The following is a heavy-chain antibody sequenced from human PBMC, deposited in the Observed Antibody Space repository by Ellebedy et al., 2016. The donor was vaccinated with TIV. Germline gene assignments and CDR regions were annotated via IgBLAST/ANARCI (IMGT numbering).Heavy chain of an antibody. J-gene: IGHJ4*02. D-gene: IGHD5/OR15-5a*01. CDR1: GFTFTSFG. CDR3: ARDMVQGMVSRYLWFDY. V-gene: IGHV1-18*04. Sequence: ASVKVSCKASGFTFTSFGISWVRQAPGQGLEWMGWISVYNGNTNYAQNLQGRVSMTTDTSARTAYMELRSLRSDDTAVYYCARDMVQGMVSRYLWFDYWGQGTLVTVSS. CDR2: ISVYNGNT.